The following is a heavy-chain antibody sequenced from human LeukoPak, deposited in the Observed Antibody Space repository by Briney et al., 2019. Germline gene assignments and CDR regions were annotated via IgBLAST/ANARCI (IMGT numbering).Heavy chain of an antibody. CDR3: ARGEGYDFWSGYQIDY. V-gene: IGHV4-38-2*01. Sequence: SETLSLTCAVSGYSISSGYYWGWIRQPPGKGLEWIGEINHSGSTNYNPSLKSRVTISVDTSKNQFSLQMSSVTAADTAVYYCARGEGYDFWSGYQIDYWGQGTLVTASS. CDR2: INHSGST. CDR1: GYSISSGYY. J-gene: IGHJ4*02. D-gene: IGHD3-3*01.